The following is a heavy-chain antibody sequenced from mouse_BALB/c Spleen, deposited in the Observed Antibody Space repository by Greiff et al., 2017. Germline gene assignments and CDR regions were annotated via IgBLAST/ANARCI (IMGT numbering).Heavy chain of an antibody. J-gene: IGHJ2*01. D-gene: IGHD1-1*01. CDR2: IYYSGTI. V-gene: IGHV3-5*02. CDR3: ARDYYGSSLDY. Sequence: EVQLQESGPGLVKPSQTVSLTCTVTGISITTGNSRWSWIRQFPGNKLEWIGYIYYSGTITYNPSLTSRTTITRDTSKNQFFLEMNSLTAEDTATYYCARDYYGSSLDYWGQGTTLTVSS. CDR1: GISITTGNSR.